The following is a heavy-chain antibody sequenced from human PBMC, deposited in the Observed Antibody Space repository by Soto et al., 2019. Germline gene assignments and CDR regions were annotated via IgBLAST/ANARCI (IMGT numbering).Heavy chain of an antibody. CDR3: ARDACISNSCYQPSAFDI. Sequence: QVQLVQSGAEVKKPGASVKVSCKASGYTFTSYGISWVRQAPGQGLEWMGWISAYNGNTNYAQKLQGRVTMTTDTSTSTAGMAVRFSRSDYAAVYSCARDACISNSCYQPSAFDIWGQGTMVTVSS. D-gene: IGHD2-2*01. CDR2: ISAYNGNT. V-gene: IGHV1-18*01. J-gene: IGHJ3*02. CDR1: GYTFTSYG.